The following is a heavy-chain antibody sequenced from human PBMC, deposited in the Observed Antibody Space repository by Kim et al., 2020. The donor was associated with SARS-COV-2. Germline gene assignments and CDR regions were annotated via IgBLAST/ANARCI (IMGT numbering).Heavy chain of an antibody. CDR1: GFTFSSYA. D-gene: IGHD3-10*01. CDR3: AKGWRSMVRGNPLDY. Sequence: GGSLRLSCAASGFTFSSYAMSWVRQAPGKGLEWVSAISGSGGSTYYADSVKGRFTISRDNSKNTLYLQMNSLRAEDTAVYYCAKGWRSMVRGNPLDYWGQGTLVTVSS. CDR2: ISGSGGST. J-gene: IGHJ4*02. V-gene: IGHV3-23*01.